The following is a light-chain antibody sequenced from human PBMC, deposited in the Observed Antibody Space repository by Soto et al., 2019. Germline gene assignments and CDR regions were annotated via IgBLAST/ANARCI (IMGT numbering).Light chain of an antibody. CDR3: QQYNSYPCT. J-gene: IGKJ2*02. V-gene: IGKV1-5*03. CDR2: KAS. CDR1: QSISSW. Sequence: DIQMTQSPPTLSASVGDRVTITCRASQSISSWLAWYQQKPGEAPNLLIYKASSLESGVPSRFSGSGSGTEFTLTISSLQPDDFATYYCQQYNSYPCTFGQGTKLEIK.